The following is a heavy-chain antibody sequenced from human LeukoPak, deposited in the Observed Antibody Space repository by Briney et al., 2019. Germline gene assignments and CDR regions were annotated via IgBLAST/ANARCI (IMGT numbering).Heavy chain of an antibody. CDR3: ARDQDSGYGDAFDI. V-gene: IGHV3-66*01. J-gene: IGHJ3*02. CDR2: IYSGGTT. CDR1: GFTFSSYW. D-gene: IGHD5-12*01. Sequence: GGSLRLSCAASGFTFSSYWMSWVRQAPGKGLEWVSVIYSGGTTYYADAVKGRFTISRDNSKNTLYLQMNFLRAEDTAVYYCARDQDSGYGDAFDIWGQGTMVTVSS.